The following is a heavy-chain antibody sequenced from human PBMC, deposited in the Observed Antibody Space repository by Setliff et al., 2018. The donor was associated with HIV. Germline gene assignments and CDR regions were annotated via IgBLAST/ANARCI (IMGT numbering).Heavy chain of an antibody. CDR1: GFTFNTYA. J-gene: IGHJ4*01. CDR3: AKDGISGGAYPPYYFDY. CDR2: ISGSGGST. V-gene: IGHV3-23*01. Sequence: PGGSLRLSCAASGFTFNTYAMSWVRQAPGKGLEWVSVISGSGGSTFYADSVKGRFTISRDNSKNTLYLQMNRLRVEDTAVYYCAKDGISGGAYPPYYFDYWGRGTLVTVS. D-gene: IGHD2-15*01.